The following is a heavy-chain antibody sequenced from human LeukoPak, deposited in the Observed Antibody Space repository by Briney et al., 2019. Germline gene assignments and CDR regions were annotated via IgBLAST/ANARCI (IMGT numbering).Heavy chain of an antibody. Sequence: NPSETLSLTCTVSGGSISSYSWSWIRQPPGKGLEWIGYIYYSGSTNYNPSLKSRVTISVDTSKNQFSLKLSSVTAADTAVYFCARGPYSYDSSGAFDIWGQGTMVTVSS. V-gene: IGHV4-59*08. CDR3: ARGPYSYDSSGAFDI. J-gene: IGHJ3*02. CDR1: GGSISSYS. CDR2: IYYSGST. D-gene: IGHD3-22*01.